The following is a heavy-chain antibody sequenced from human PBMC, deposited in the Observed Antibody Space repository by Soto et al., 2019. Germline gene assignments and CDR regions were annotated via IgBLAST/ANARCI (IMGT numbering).Heavy chain of an antibody. Sequence: QVQLVQSGGEVKKPGASVKVSCQASGYTFSDYAISWVRQAPGQGLEWMGWISASTRNTDQAQNFQGRVIMTLDTFTNTAYMGLRSLRSDDTAVYYCVRCYCSVGSCYACWHFDLCGRGTLVTVSS. V-gene: IGHV1-18*01. CDR1: GYTFSDYA. CDR3: VRCYCSVGSCYACWHFDL. J-gene: IGHJ2*01. CDR2: ISASTRNT. D-gene: IGHD2-15*01.